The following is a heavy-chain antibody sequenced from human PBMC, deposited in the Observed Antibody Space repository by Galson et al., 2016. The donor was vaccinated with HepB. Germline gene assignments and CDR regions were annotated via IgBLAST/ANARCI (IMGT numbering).Heavy chain of an antibody. V-gene: IGHV4-31*03. D-gene: IGHD3-9*01. CDR1: GVSISSGGYY. CDR3: ARALYDTLTGSNNWFDP. Sequence: TLSLTCTVSGVSISSGGYYWSWIRQHPGKGLEWIGYIYYSGSTYYTPSIKSRVTISVDTSKNQFSLKLSSVTAADTAVYYCARALYDTLTGSNNWFDPWGQGTLVTVSS. CDR2: IYYSGST. J-gene: IGHJ5*02.